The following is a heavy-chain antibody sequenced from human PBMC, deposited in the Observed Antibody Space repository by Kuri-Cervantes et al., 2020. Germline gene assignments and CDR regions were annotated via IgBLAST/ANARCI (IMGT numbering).Heavy chain of an antibody. V-gene: IGHV3-21*04. CDR3: AREMPYSSGWYYFDY. J-gene: IGHJ4*02. Sequence: GGSLRLSCAASGFTFSTYTMNWVRQAPGKGLEWVSSISSSSGNIYYADLVKGRFTISRDNSKNTLYLQMNSLRAEDTAVYYCAREMPYSSGWYYFDYWGQGTLVTVSS. D-gene: IGHD6-19*01. CDR2: ISSSSGNI. CDR1: GFTFSTYT.